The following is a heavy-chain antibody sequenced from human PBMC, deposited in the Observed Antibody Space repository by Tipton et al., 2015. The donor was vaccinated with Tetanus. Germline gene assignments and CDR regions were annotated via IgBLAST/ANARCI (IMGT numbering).Heavy chain of an antibody. CDR3: ARKYGSGSSDIFDY. V-gene: IGHV4-30-2*01. D-gene: IGHD3-10*01. Sequence: TLSLTCAVSGGSISSGGYSWSWIRQPPGKGLEWIGYIYHSGSTYYNPSLKSRVTISVDRSKNQFSLKLSSVTAADTAVYYCARKYGSGSSDIFDYWGQGTLVTVSS. CDR2: IYHSGST. CDR1: GGSISSGGYS. J-gene: IGHJ4*02.